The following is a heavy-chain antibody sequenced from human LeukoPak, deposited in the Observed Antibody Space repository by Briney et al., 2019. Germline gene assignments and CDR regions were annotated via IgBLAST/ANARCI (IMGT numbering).Heavy chain of an antibody. D-gene: IGHD6-6*01. CDR3: ARSPFIAADLGY. CDR1: GYTFTGYY. V-gene: IGHV1-2*02. J-gene: IGHJ4*02. Sequence: ASVKVSCKASGYTFTGYYMHWVRQAPGQGLEWMGWINPNSGGTNYAQKFQGRVTMTRDTSITAAYMELSRLRSDDTAVYYCARSPFIAADLGYWGQGTLVTVSS. CDR2: INPNSGGT.